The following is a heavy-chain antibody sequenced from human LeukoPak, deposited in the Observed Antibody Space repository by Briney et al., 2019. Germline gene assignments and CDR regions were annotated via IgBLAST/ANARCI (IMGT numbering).Heavy chain of an antibody. CDR3: ARAGTVVVSANDYVAFDI. Sequence: PSETLSLTCTVSGGSISTHYWNWIRQPPGKGLEWIGYIYYSGSTYYNPSLKSRVTISVDTSKNQFSLKLSSVSAADTAVYFCARAGTVVVSANDYVAFDIWGQGTMVTVSS. D-gene: IGHD2-15*01. J-gene: IGHJ3*02. CDR2: IYYSGST. CDR1: GGSISTHY. V-gene: IGHV4-59*06.